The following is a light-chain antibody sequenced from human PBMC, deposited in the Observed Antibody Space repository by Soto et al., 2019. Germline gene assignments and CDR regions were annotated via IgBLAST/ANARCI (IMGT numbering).Light chain of an antibody. CDR2: GVS. V-gene: IGLV2-14*01. CDR3: SSYTFSNTWV. J-gene: IGLJ3*02. CDR1: SSDIGGHNF. Sequence: QSALTQPASVSESLGQSITISFSGTSSDIGGHNFVSWYQQLPGKTPKVLIYGVSNRPSGISNRFSGSKSGNTASLTISGVQAEDEADYYCSSYTFSNTWVFGGGTKVTVL.